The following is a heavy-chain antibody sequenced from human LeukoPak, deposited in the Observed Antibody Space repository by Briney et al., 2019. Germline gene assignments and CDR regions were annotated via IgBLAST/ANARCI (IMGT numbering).Heavy chain of an antibody. V-gene: IGHV3-30*03. CDR1: GFTFGTYG. CDR3: ARAKIIHSITHMDV. CDR2: MSHDGGIE. J-gene: IGHJ6*02. D-gene: IGHD2/OR15-2a*01. Sequence: PGGSLRLSCVASGFTFGTYGMHWVRQAPGKGLEWVAVMSHDGGIEKYADSVKGRFTISRDNSKKTLYLQTNSLRSDDAAVYYCARAKIIHSITHMDVWGQGTTVTVSS.